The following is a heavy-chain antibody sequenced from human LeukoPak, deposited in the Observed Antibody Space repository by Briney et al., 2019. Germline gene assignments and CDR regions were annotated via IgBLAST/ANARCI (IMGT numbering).Heavy chain of an antibody. V-gene: IGHV2-5*02. CDR2: IYWDDDK. CDR1: GFSLNTSGVG. J-gene: IGHJ4*02. D-gene: IGHD3-16*02. Sequence: ESGPTLVKPTQTLTLTCTFSGFSLNTSGVGVGWIRQPPGKALEWLALIYWDDDKRYSPSLKSRLTITKDTSKNQVVLTMTNMDPVDTATYYCAHLPPNYDYVWGSYPTNFFFDYWGQGTLVTVSS. CDR3: AHLPPNYDYVWGSYPTNFFFDY.